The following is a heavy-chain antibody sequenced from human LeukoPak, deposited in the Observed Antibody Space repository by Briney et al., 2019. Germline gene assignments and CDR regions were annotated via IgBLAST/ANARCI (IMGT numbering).Heavy chain of an antibody. D-gene: IGHD2-2*01. V-gene: IGHV1-8*02. CDR3: AVVPAGIGAFDI. CDR1: GYTFTFYY. CDR2: MNPNSGYT. Sequence: GASVKVSCKTSGYTFTFYYIHWVRQAPGQGLEWMGRMNPNSGYTDYAQKFQGRVTMTRDTFINTAYMELSSLRSEDTAVYYCAVVPAGIGAFDIWGQGTIVTVSS. J-gene: IGHJ3*02.